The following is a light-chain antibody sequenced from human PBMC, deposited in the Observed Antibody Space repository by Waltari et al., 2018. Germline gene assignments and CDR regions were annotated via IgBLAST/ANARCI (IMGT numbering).Light chain of an antibody. CDR1: KSSSNW. V-gene: IGKV1-5*03. Sequence: DIQMTQSPSTLSASVGDEFTITCRASKSSSNWLAWYQQQPEKAPKLLIYKASTLESGVPSRFSGSGSGTEFTLTISSLQPDDFATSYYHQHNSYSLLTFGGGTKVEIK. CDR3: HQHNSYSLLT. CDR2: KAS. J-gene: IGKJ4*01.